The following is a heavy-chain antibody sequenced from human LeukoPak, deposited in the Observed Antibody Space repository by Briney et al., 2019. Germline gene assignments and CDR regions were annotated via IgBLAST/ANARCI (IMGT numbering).Heavy chain of an antibody. Sequence: GGSLRLSCAASGFTFSSYGMRWVRQAPGKGLEWVSAISGSGGSTYYADSVKGRFTISRDNSKNTLYLQMNSLRAEDTAVYYCAKDESRGPDYWGQGTLVTVSS. CDR1: GFTFSSYG. V-gene: IGHV3-23*01. CDR2: ISGSGGST. J-gene: IGHJ4*02. CDR3: AKDESRGPDY. D-gene: IGHD6-19*01.